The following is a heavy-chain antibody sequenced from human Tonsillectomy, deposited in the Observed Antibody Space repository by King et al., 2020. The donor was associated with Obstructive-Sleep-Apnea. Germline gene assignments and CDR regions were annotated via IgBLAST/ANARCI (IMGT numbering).Heavy chain of an antibody. CDR2: IYYSWST. D-gene: IGHD6-13*01. CDR3: AGGGSRQLVQVWFDP. Sequence: LQLQESGPGLVRPSETLSLTCTVSGGSISSSSYYWGWIRQPPGKGLGWIGNIYYSWSTYYNPSLKSRVTISVDTSKNQFSLKLSSVTAADTAVYYCAGGGSRQLVQVWFDPWGQGTLVTVSS. V-gene: IGHV4-39*07. J-gene: IGHJ5*02. CDR1: GGSISSSSYY.